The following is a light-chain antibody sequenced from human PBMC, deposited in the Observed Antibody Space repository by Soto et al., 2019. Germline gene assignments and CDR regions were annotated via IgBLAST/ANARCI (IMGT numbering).Light chain of an antibody. CDR1: SSNIENNA. Sequence: QSVLTQPPSVSEAPRQRVTISCSGSSSNIENNAVNWYQQLPGKAPKLLIYYDDLLPSGVSDRFSGSKSGTSASLAISGLQSEDEADYYCASWDDSLNAYVFGTGTKVTVL. CDR2: YDD. CDR3: ASWDDSLNAYV. V-gene: IGLV1-36*01. J-gene: IGLJ1*01.